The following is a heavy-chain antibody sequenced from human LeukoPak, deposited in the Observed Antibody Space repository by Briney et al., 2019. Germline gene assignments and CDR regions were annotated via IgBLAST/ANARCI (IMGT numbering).Heavy chain of an antibody. CDR3: ARVPVRYYYDSSGYSQSFETYGMDV. CDR1: GGSISSSSYY. D-gene: IGHD3-22*01. Sequence: SETLSLTCTVSGGSISSSSYYWGWIRQPPGKGLEWIGSIYYSGSTYYNPSLKSRVTISVDTSKNQFSLKLSSVTAADTAVYYCARVPVRYYYDSSGYSQSFETYGMDVWGQGTTVTVSS. V-gene: IGHV4-39*07. J-gene: IGHJ6*02. CDR2: IYYSGST.